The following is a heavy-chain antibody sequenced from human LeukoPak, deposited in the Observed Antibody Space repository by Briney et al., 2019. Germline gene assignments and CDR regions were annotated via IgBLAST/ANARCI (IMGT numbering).Heavy chain of an antibody. J-gene: IGHJ4*02. V-gene: IGHV4-34*01. CDR2: INHSGST. D-gene: IGHD6-13*01. Sequence: SETLSLTCAVYGGSFSGYYWSWIRQPPGKGPEWIGEINHSGSTNYNPSLKSRVTISVDTSKNQFSLKLSSVTPEDTAVYYCARNLIPEQLVLNFWGQGTLVTVSS. CDR1: GGSFSGYY. CDR3: ARNLIPEQLVLNF.